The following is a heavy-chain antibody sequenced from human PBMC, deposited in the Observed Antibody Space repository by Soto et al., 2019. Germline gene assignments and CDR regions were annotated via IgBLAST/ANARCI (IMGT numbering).Heavy chain of an antibody. CDR2: IYYSGIT. D-gene: IGHD5-18*01. V-gene: IGHV4-59*01. CDR1: GGSISSYY. J-gene: IGHJ3*02. Sequence: SETLSLTCTVSGGSISSYYWSWIRQPPGKGLEWIGYIYYSGITNYKPSLKRRVTISVDTSTNQFFLKLSSVTAADTVEYYFATHTAMITWSSGAFDIWGQGTMVAVSS. CDR3: ATHTAMITWSSGAFDI.